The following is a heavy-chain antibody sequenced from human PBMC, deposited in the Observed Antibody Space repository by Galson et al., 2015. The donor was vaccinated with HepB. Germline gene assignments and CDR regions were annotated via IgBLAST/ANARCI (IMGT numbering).Heavy chain of an antibody. V-gene: IGHV3-53*01. CDR1: GFTVSKSY. J-gene: IGHJ4*02. CDR3: SSPFCIGGNCYPLWY. Sequence: LRLSCAVSGFTVSKSYVSWVRQAPGKVLEWLSVIYSGGHAFYADSVQGRFTISRDTSKNTVYLQMRSLSAEATAVYYWSSPFCIGGNCYPLWYWGQGTLVTVSS. D-gene: IGHD2-15*01. CDR2: IYSGGHA.